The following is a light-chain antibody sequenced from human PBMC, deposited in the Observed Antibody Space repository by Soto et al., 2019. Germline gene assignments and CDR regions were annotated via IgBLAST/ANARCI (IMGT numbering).Light chain of an antibody. CDR3: SSYAGSARIL. CDR2: EVS. CDR1: SSDVGGYNY. V-gene: IGLV2-8*01. J-gene: IGLJ2*01. Sequence: QSALTQPPSASGSPGQSVTISCTGTSSDVGGYNYVSWYQQHPDKAPTLIIYEVSKRPSGVPDRFSGSKSGITASLTVSGLQADDEADYYCSSYAGSARILFGGGTKLTVL.